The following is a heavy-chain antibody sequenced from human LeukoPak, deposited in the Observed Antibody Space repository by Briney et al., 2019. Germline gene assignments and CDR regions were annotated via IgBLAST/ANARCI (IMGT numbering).Heavy chain of an antibody. CDR3: ARKNYGSNRWFDP. CDR2: MNPNSGNT. D-gene: IGHD4/OR15-4a*01. CDR1: RYTFTSYD. Sequence: GASVKVSCKVSRYTFTSYDINWVRQATGQGLEWMGWMNPNSGNTGYAQKFQGRVTMTRNTSISTAYMELSSLRSEDTAVYYCARKNYGSNRWFDPWGQGTLVTVSS. J-gene: IGHJ5*02. V-gene: IGHV1-8*01.